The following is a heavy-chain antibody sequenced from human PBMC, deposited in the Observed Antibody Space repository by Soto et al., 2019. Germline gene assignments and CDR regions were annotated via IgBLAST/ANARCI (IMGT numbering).Heavy chain of an antibody. J-gene: IGHJ6*02. Sequence: KPGGSLRLSCAASGFSFSSYSMNWVRQAPGKGLEWVSAISSSSTYIYYGDLVKGRFTISRDNAKNSLYLQRNILRAEDTAVYYCARIGGPAAIGTYRMDLCGQGTTVT. CDR3: ARIGGPAAIGTYRMDL. CDR2: ISSSSTYI. CDR1: GFSFSSYS. D-gene: IGHD2-2*01. V-gene: IGHV3-21*01.